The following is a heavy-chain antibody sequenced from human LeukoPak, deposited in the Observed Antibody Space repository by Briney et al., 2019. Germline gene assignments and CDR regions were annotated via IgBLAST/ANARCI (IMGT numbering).Heavy chain of an antibody. J-gene: IGHJ6*02. D-gene: IGHD6-13*01. CDR1: GFTVSSNY. V-gene: IGHV3-66*01. CDR3: ARLGSSWYGPLGYYCYGMDV. CDR2: IYSGGST. Sequence: GGSLRLSCAASGFTVSSNYMSWVRQAPGKGLEWVSVIYSGGSTYYADSAKGRFTISRDNSKNTLYLQMNSLRAEDTAVYYCARLGSSWYGPLGYYCYGMDVWGQGTTVTVSS.